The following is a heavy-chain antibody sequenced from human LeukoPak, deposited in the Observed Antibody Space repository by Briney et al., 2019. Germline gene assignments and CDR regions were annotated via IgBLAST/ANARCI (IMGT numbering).Heavy chain of an antibody. D-gene: IGHD5-18*01. Sequence: ASVKVSCKASGYTFTSYGISWVRQAPGQGLEWMGRISAYNGNTNYAQKLQGRVTMTTDTSTSTAYMELSSLRSEDTAVYYCARTTEGGYTYDFFYYYYMDVWGKGTTVTISS. V-gene: IGHV1-18*01. CDR1: GYTFTSYG. J-gene: IGHJ6*03. CDR2: ISAYNGNT. CDR3: ARTTEGGYTYDFFYYYYMDV.